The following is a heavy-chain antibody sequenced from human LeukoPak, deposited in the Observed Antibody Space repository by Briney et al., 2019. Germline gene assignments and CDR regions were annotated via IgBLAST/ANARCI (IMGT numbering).Heavy chain of an antibody. J-gene: IGHJ5*02. CDR1: GGSFSGYY. Sequence: SETLSLTCAVYGGSFSGYYWSWIRQPPGKGLEWIGEINHSGSTNYNPSLKSRVTISVDTSKNQFSLKLSSVTAADTAVYYCAGVLTYYDFWSGYSNNWFDPWGQGTLVTVSS. CDR2: INHSGST. CDR3: AGVLTYYDFWSGYSNNWFDP. V-gene: IGHV4-34*01. D-gene: IGHD3-3*01.